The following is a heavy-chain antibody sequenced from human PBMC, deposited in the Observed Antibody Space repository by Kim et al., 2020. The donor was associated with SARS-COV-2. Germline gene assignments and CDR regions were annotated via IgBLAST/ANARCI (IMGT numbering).Heavy chain of an antibody. CDR2: IGDDGST. CDR1: GGSIISSTSY. Sequence: SETLSLTCTVSGGSIISSTSYWGWIRQAPGKGLEWLATIGDDGSTHYNASLKSRVSMSVDTSKNQFSLKLSSVTAADTALYYCARHLLVVRGIIGWFDPWGQGTLVTVS. D-gene: IGHD3-10*02. V-gene: IGHV4-39*01. J-gene: IGHJ5*02. CDR3: ARHLLVVRGIIGWFDP.